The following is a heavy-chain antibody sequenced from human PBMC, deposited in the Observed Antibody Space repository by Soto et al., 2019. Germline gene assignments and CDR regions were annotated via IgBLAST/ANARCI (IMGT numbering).Heavy chain of an antibody. CDR3: AHHPYYGLGSYSFDY. CDR1: GFSLTTSGVG. CDR2: FYWDDDK. D-gene: IGHD3-10*01. V-gene: IGHV2-5*02. Sequence: QITLKESGPPLVRPTQTLTLTCTFSGFSLTTSGVGVGWIRQPPGKALGWLAVFYWDDDKRYSSSLKSRLTITKDTSKNQVVLTMTNMDPVDTATYYCAHHPYYGLGSYSFDYWGQGTLVTVSS. J-gene: IGHJ4*02.